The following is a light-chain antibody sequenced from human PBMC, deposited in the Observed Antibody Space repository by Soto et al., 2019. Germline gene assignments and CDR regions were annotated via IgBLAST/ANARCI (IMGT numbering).Light chain of an antibody. CDR3: QQYNGYSGT. Sequence: DIQMTQSPSTLSASVGDRVTITCRASQTISSWLAWYQQKPGKDPKLLIYDASSLKSGVPSRFSGSGSGTDFTLTISSLQPDDFATYYCQQYNGYSGTFGHGTKVDIK. J-gene: IGKJ3*01. CDR2: DAS. V-gene: IGKV1-5*01. CDR1: QTISSW.